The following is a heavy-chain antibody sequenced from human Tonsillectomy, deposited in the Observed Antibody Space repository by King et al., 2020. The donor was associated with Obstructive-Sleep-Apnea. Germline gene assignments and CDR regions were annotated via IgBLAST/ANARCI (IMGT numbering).Heavy chain of an antibody. Sequence: VQLVESGGGLVKPGGSLRLSCAASGFTFSSYSMNWVRQAPGKGLEWVSSISSSSSYIYYADSVKGRFTISRDNAKNSLYLQMNSLRAEDTAVYYCAGDALIAAAGIYYYYGMDVWGQGTTVTVSS. J-gene: IGHJ6*02. D-gene: IGHD6-13*01. CDR3: AGDALIAAAGIYYYYGMDV. CDR1: GFTFSSYS. CDR2: ISSSSSYI. V-gene: IGHV3-21*01.